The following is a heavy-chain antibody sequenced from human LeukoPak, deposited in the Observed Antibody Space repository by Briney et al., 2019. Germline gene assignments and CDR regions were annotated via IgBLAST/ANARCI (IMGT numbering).Heavy chain of an antibody. CDR3: ARGGGTALVTVTFDY. J-gene: IGHJ4*02. Sequence: GRSLRLSCAASGFTFSSYGMHWVRQAPGKGLEWVAVIWYDGSNKYYADSVKGRFTISRDNSKNTLYLQMNSLRAEDTAVYYCARGGGTALVTVTFDYWGQGTLATVSS. D-gene: IGHD5-18*01. CDR2: IWYDGSNK. V-gene: IGHV3-33*01. CDR1: GFTFSSYG.